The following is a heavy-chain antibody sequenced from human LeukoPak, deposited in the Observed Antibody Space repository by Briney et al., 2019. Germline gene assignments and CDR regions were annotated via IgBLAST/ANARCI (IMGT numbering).Heavy chain of an antibody. CDR1: GGPISSYY. D-gene: IGHD2-15*01. J-gene: IGHJ5*02. Sequence: SETLSLTCTGSGGPISSYYWSWIRQPPGKGLEWIGCIYYSGRTNYNPSLKSRVTISVDTSKNQFSLKLSSVTAADTAVYYCARTPVRYCSGGSCQTFDPWGQGTLVTVSS. CDR3: ARTPVRYCSGGSCQTFDP. V-gene: IGHV4-59*01. CDR2: IYYSGRT.